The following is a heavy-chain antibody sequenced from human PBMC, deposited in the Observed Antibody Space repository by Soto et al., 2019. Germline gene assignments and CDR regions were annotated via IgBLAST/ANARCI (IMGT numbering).Heavy chain of an antibody. V-gene: IGHV3-64D*06. D-gene: IGHD4-17*01. J-gene: IGHJ5*02. CDR1: GFTFSMFS. CDR3: VHPRSTVQIPPT. CDR2: ISSNGDST. Sequence: GSLRLSCSASGFTFSMFSMHWVRQAPGKGLEYVSGISSNGDSTYYADSVKGRFTISRDNSKNRLYLQMSSLRAVDTAVYYCVHPRSTVQIPPTWGQGTLVTVSS.